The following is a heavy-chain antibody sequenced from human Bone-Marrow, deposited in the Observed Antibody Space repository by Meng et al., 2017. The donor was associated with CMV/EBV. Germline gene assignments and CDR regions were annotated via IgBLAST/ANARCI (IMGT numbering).Heavy chain of an antibody. D-gene: IGHD6-6*01. CDR1: GGSISRGGYY. Sequence: VSGGSISRGGYYWSWIRQHPGKGLEWIGYIYYSGSTYYNPSLKSRVTISVDTSKNQFSLKLSSVTAADTAVYYCARDHGSSSGYFDYWGQGTLVTVSS. J-gene: IGHJ4*02. CDR2: IYYSGST. V-gene: IGHV4-31*02. CDR3: ARDHGSSSGYFDY.